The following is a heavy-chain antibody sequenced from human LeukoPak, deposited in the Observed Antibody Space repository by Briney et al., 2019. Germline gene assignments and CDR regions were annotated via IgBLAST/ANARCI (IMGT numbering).Heavy chain of an antibody. J-gene: IGHJ4*02. CDR1: GGSFSGYY. V-gene: IGHV4-34*01. Sequence: SETLSLTCAVYGGSFSGYYWSWIRQPPGKGLEWIAEINHSGSTNYNPSLKSRVTISVDTSKNQFSLKLSSVTAADTAVYYCARGRYYGSGSYYKWGQGTLVTVSS. D-gene: IGHD3-10*01. CDR3: ARGRYYGSGSYYK. CDR2: INHSGST.